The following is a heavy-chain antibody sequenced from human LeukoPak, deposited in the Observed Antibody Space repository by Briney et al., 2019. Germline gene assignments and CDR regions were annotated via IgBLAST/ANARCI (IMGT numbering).Heavy chain of an antibody. J-gene: IGHJ5*02. CDR3: ARDGFQGTIFGVVDWFDP. V-gene: IGHV1-46*01. Sequence: GASVKVSCKASGHTFTSYYMHWVRQAPGQGLEWMGIINPSGGSTSYAQKFQGRVTMTRDTSTSTVYMELSSLRSEDTAVYYCARDGFQGTIFGVVDWFDPWGQGTLVTVSS. CDR1: GHTFTSYY. CDR2: INPSGGST. D-gene: IGHD3-3*01.